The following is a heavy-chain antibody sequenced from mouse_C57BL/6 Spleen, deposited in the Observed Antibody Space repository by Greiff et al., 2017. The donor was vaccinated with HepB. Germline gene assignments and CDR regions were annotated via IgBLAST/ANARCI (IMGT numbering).Heavy chain of an antibody. CDR3: AREEMITTRGRAYFDY. V-gene: IGHV1-26*01. CDR1: GYTFTDYY. Sequence: EVQLQQSGPELVKPGASVKISCKASGYTFTDYYMNWVKQSHGKSLEWIGDINPNNGGTSYNQKFKGKATLTVDKSSSTAYMELRSLTSEDSAVYYCAREEMITTRGRAYFDYWGQGTTLTVSS. CDR2: INPNNGGT. D-gene: IGHD2-4*01. J-gene: IGHJ2*01.